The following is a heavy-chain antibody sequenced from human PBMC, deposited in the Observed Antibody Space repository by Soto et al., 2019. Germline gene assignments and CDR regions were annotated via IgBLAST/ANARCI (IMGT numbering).Heavy chain of an antibody. D-gene: IGHD3-10*01. CDR1: GGSISSYY. CDR2: IYYSGST. J-gene: IGHJ5*01. V-gene: IGHV4-59*01. CDR3: ARDGYYCSGSYWSWLDS. Sequence: SETLSLTCTVSGGSISSYYWSWIRQPPGKGLEWIGYIYYSGSTNYNPSLKSRVTMSVDTSKNQFSLKLSSVTAADTAVYYCARDGYYCSGSYWSWLDSWGQGSLVTVSS.